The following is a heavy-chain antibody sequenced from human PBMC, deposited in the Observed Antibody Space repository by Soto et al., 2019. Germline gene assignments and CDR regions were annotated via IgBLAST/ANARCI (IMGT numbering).Heavy chain of an antibody. J-gene: IGHJ4*02. D-gene: IGHD2-15*01. Sequence: SETLCLTCAVSGGSISRGGYSGSWIRQPPGKGLEWIGYIYHSGSTYYNPSLKSRVTISVDRSMNQFSLKLSSVTAADTAVYYCARGQVVAAQHWGQGTLVTVSS. CDR1: GGSISRGGYS. CDR2: IYHSGST. V-gene: IGHV4-30-2*01. CDR3: ARGQVVAAQH.